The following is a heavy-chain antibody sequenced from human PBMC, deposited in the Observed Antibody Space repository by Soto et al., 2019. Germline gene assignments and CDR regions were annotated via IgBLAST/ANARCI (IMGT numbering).Heavy chain of an antibody. D-gene: IGHD6-13*01. CDR3: ARFGSSSWSHHNWFDP. J-gene: IGHJ5*02. CDR2: ISSSGSTI. V-gene: IGHV3-11*01. Sequence: PGGSLRLSCAASGFTFSDYYMSWIRQAPGKGLEWVSYISSSGSTIYYADSVKGRFTISRDNAKNSLYLQMNSLRAEDTAVYYCARFGSSSWSHHNWFDPWGQGTLVTVSS. CDR1: GFTFSDYY.